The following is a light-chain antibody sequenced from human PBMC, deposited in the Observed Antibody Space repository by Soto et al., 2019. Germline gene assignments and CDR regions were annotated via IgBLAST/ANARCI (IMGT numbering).Light chain of an antibody. J-gene: IGKJ5*01. CDR3: QQYYSYLSIT. Sequence: IHMTQSPSSLSVSVGDRVTITCRASQGISSYLAWYQQKPGKAPKLLIYAASTLQSGVPSRFSGSGSGTDFTLTISCLQSEDFATYYCQQYYSYLSITFGQGTRLEIK. CDR1: QGISSY. CDR2: AAS. V-gene: IGKV1-8*01.